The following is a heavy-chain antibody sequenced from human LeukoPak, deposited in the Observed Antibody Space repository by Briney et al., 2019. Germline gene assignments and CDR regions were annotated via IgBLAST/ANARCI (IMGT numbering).Heavy chain of an antibody. V-gene: IGHV3-21*01. D-gene: IGHD2-2*01. Sequence: GGSLRLSCAASGFTFSSYEMNWVRQAPGKGLEWVSSISSSSSYIYYADSVKGRFTISRDNAKNSLYLQMNSLRAEDTAVYYCARSVSSQLPYYFDYWGQGTLVTVSS. J-gene: IGHJ4*02. CDR2: ISSSSSYI. CDR3: ARSVSSQLPYYFDY. CDR1: GFTFSSYE.